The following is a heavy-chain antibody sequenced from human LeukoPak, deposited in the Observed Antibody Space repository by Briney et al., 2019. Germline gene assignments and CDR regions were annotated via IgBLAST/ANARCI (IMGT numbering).Heavy chain of an antibody. J-gene: IGHJ3*02. D-gene: IGHD3-10*01. V-gene: IGHV3-72*01. CDR1: GFTLSDHY. CDR3: TRGGRYLPLDI. CDR2: TRNKANRYTT. Sequence: GGSLRLSCAASGFTLSDHYMDWVRQAPGKGLEWVGRTRNKANRYTTEYAASVKGRFTISRDDSKNSLYLQINSLKTEDTAVYYCTRGGRYLPLDIWGQGIMVTVSS.